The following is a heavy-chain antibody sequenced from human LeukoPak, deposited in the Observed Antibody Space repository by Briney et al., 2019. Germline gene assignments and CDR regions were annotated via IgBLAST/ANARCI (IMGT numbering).Heavy chain of an antibody. D-gene: IGHD3-3*01. V-gene: IGHV1-69*05. J-gene: IGHJ6*03. CDR3: ARVGGPDSWSGYYRPYYYDMDV. CDR2: IIPISGTS. Sequence: AASVKVSCKASGGTFYSSAISWVRPAPGQGLEWMGGIIPISGTSNYAQKFQGRLTISTDESMGTAYMELNSLRSDDTAVYYCARVGGPDSWSGYYRPYYYDMDVWGKGTAVTVSS. CDR1: GGTFYSSA.